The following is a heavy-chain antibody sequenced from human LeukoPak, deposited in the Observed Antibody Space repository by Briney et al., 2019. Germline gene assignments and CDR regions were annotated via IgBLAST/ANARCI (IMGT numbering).Heavy chain of an antibody. D-gene: IGHD3-22*01. Sequence: ASVTVSCKASGYSFSNYGVSWVRQAPGQGLEWMGWISAYNGNTNYAQKLQGRVTMTRNTSISTAYMELSSLRSEDTAVYYCARTHWNYDSSDYWGQGTLVTVSS. J-gene: IGHJ4*02. V-gene: IGHV1-18*01. CDR2: ISAYNGNT. CDR1: GYSFSNYG. CDR3: ARTHWNYDSSDY.